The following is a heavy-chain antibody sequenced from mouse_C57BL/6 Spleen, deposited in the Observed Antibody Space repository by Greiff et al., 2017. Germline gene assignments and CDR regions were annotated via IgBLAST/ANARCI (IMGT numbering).Heavy chain of an antibody. CDR2: IDPETGGT. CDR3: TSYYGSRAYYDAMDY. J-gene: IGHJ4*01. D-gene: IGHD1-1*01. V-gene: IGHV1-15*01. Sequence: QVQLQQSGAELVRPGASVTLSCKASGYTFTDYEMHWVKQTPVHGLEWIGAIDPETGGTAYNQKFKGKAILTADKSSSTAYMELRSLTSEDSAVYYCTSYYGSRAYYDAMDYWGQGTSVTVSS. CDR1: GYTFTDYE.